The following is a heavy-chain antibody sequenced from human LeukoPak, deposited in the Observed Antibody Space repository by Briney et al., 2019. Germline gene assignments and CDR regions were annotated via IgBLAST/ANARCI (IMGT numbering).Heavy chain of an antibody. J-gene: IGHJ5*02. CDR1: GIVFSNTA. V-gene: IGHV3-23*01. CDR2: ISGGGERT. D-gene: IGHD6-19*01. Sequence: GGSLRLSCAASGIVFSNTAMNWARQSPGRGLEWVSAISGGGERTFYADSVKGRFTISRDNSKNMVYLQMNSLRADHTAIHYCGKDGPQYSSGPEFDPRGQGALVTVSS. CDR3: GKDGPQYSSGPEFDP.